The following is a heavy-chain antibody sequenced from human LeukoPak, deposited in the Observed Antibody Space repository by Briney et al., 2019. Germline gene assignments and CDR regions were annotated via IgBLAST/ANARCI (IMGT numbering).Heavy chain of an antibody. D-gene: IGHD2-2*01. CDR3: ARSNGGLGYCSITSCYCSGGSCYVALY. V-gene: IGHV1-69*13. CDR1: GGTFSSYA. Sequence: ASVKVSCKASGGTFSSYAISWVRQAPGQGLEWMGGIIPIFGTANYAQKFQGRVTITADESTSTAYMELSSLRSEDTAVYYCARSNGGLGYCSITSCYCSGGSCYVALYWGQGTLVTVSS. CDR2: IIPIFGTA. J-gene: IGHJ4*02.